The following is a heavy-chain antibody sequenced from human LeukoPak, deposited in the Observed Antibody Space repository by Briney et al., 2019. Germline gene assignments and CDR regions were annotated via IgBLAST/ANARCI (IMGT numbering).Heavy chain of an antibody. V-gene: IGHV3-7*04. J-gene: IGHJ6*02. CDR2: IKQDGSEK. Sequence: GGSLRLSCAASGFTFSSYWMSWVRQAPGKGLEWVANIKQDGSEKYYVDSVKGRFTISRDNAENSLYLQMNSLRAEDTAVYYCARVLRFLEWLLSSPYGMDVWGQGTTVTVSS. D-gene: IGHD3-3*01. CDR3: ARVLRFLEWLLSSPYGMDV. CDR1: GFTFSSYW.